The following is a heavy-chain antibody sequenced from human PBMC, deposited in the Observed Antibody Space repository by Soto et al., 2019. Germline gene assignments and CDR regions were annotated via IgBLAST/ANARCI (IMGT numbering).Heavy chain of an antibody. CDR3: ARDPSLPIYCSSTSCYGFDY. CDR1: GYTFTSYG. D-gene: IGHD2-2*01. J-gene: IGHJ4*02. CDR2: ISAYNGNT. V-gene: IGHV1-18*01. Sequence: ASVKVSSKASGYTFTSYGISWVRQAPGQGLEWMGWISAYNGNTNYAQRLQGRVTMTTDTSTSTAYMELRSLRSDDTAVYYCARDPSLPIYCSSTSCYGFDYWGQGTLVTVSS.